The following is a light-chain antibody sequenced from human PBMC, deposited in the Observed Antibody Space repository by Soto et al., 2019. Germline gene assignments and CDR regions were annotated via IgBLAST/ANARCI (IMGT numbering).Light chain of an antibody. CDR1: SSDVGSYNL. J-gene: IGLJ1*01. V-gene: IGLV2-23*01. CDR3: CSYAGSSTFYV. CDR2: EGS. Sequence: QSVLTQPASVSGSPGQSITISCTGTSSDVGSYNLVSWYQQHPGKAPKLMIYEGSKRPSGVSNRFSGSKSGNTASLTISGFQFEDEADYYCCSYAGSSTFYVFGTGTKVTVL.